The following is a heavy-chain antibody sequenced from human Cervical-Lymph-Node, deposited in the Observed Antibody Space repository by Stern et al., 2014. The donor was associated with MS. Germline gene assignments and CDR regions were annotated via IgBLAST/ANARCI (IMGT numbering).Heavy chain of an antibody. CDR3: ARELSQVLVY. CDR2: IIPIFGKA. V-gene: IGHV1-69*01. Sequence: VQLVESGPEVKKPGSSVKVSCKASGGTFNTYTNSWVRQAPGQGLEWMGGIIPIFGKANYAQNFQGRVTITADESTSTAYMELSSLRSEDTAVYYCARELSQVLVYWGQGTLVTVSS. D-gene: IGHD2-8*01. J-gene: IGHJ4*02. CDR1: GGTFNTYT.